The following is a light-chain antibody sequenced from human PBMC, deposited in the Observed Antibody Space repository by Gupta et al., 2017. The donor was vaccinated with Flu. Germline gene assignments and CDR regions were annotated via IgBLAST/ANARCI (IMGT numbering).Light chain of an antibody. J-gene: IGLJ3*02. CDR1: SSDVGAYTY. V-gene: IGLV2-11*01. CDR2: DVN. Sequence: QSALTQPRPVSGSPGQSVTISCTGTSSDVGAYTYFSWYQQRTGKAPKLILYDVNKRPSGVPDRGCDSKSGTDASPTISGVQAEDEAEDHYYSSAGSNTGVFGGGTKLTVL. CDR3: YSSAGSNTGV.